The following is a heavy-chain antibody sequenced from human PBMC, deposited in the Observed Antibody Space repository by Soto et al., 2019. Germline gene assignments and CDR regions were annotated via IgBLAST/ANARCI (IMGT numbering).Heavy chain of an antibody. V-gene: IGHV3-11*01. J-gene: IGHJ4*02. CDR1: GFTFSDFY. CDR3: ARGVFDGYPIDY. Sequence: PGGSLRLSCAASGFTFSDFYMNWMRQAPGKGLEWVSYISSSSSTIHYADSVKGRFTISRDNAKSSLYLQMSSLRSEDTAVYYCARGVFDGYPIDYWGQGTLVTVSS. D-gene: IGHD5-12*01. CDR2: ISSSSSTI.